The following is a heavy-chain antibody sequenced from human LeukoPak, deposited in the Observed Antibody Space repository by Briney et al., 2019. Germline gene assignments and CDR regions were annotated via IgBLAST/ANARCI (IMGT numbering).Heavy chain of an antibody. V-gene: IGHV3-23*01. CDR1: GFTFSSYA. J-gene: IGHJ4*02. CDR2: ISGSGGST. D-gene: IGHD3-22*01. CDR3: AKVNEYYYDSSGFSDY. Sequence: GGSLRLSCAASGFTFSSYAMSWVRQAPGKGLEWVSAISGSGGSTYYADSEKGRFTISRDNSKNTLYLQMNSLRAEDTAVHYCAKVNEYYYDSSGFSDYWGQGTRVTVSS.